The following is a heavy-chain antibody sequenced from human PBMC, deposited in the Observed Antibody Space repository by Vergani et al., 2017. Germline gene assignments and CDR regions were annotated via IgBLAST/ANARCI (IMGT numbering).Heavy chain of an antibody. V-gene: IGHV4-61*02. D-gene: IGHD6-6*01. J-gene: IGHJ6*03. CDR3: AREPAVAARQPRYYYYYYMDV. Sequence: QVQLQESGPGLVKPSQTLSLTCTVSGGSISSGCYYWSWIRQPAGKGLEWIGRIYTSGSTHYNPSLKSRVTMSVDTSKNQFSLKLSSVTAADTAVYYCAREPAVAARQPRYYYYYYMDVWGKWTTVTVSS. CDR1: GGSISSGCYY. CDR2: IYTSGST.